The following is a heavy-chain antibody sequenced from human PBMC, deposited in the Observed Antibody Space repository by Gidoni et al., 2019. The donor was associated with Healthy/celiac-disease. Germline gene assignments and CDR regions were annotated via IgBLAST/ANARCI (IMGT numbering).Heavy chain of an antibody. CDR3: ARDIPVETGQWLGDAFDI. CDR2: INAGNGNT. D-gene: IGHD6-19*01. Sequence: QVQLVQSGAEVKKPGASVKVSCKASGYTFISYAMHWVRQAPGQRLEWMGWINAGNGNTKYSQKFQGRVTITRDTSASTAYMELSSLRSEDTAVYYCARDIPVETGQWLGDAFDIWGQGTMVTVSS. V-gene: IGHV1-3*01. J-gene: IGHJ3*02. CDR1: GYTFISYA.